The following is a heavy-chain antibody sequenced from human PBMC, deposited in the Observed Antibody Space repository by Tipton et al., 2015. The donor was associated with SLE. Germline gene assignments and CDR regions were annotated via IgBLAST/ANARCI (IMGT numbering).Heavy chain of an antibody. D-gene: IGHD2/OR15-2a*01. J-gene: IGHJ6*02. V-gene: IGHV4-61*09. CDR2: IYTSGNT. CDR1: GDSMTDDPYY. Sequence: LRLSCAVSGDSMTDDPYYYNWIRQPAGKGLEWIGQIYTSGNTNYHPPLKSRVTISLDTSKRHFSLNVASVTAADTAVYYCARGRSSTMYGLDIWGQGTAVTVSS. CDR3: ARGRSSTMYGLDI.